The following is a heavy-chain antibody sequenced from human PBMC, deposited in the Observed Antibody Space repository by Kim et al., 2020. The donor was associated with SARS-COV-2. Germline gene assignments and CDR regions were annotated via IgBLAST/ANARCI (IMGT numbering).Heavy chain of an antibody. Sequence: GGSLRLSCAASGFTFSSYAMSWVRQAPGKGLEWVSAISGSGGSTYYADSVKGRFTISRDNSKNTLYLQMNSLRAEDTAVYYCAKPADVDTAMVIYFDYWGQGTLVTVSS. CDR3: AKPADVDTAMVIYFDY. V-gene: IGHV3-23*01. D-gene: IGHD5-18*01. CDR2: ISGSGGST. J-gene: IGHJ4*02. CDR1: GFTFSSYA.